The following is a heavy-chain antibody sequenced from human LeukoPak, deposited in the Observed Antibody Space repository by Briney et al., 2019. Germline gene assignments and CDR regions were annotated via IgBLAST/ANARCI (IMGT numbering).Heavy chain of an antibody. J-gene: IGHJ4*02. CDR1: GYTFTSYD. CDR2: MNPNSGNT. CDR3: ARRAAAGRCFDY. V-gene: IGHV1-8*01. Sequence: ASVKVSCKASGYTFTSYDINWVRQATGQGLEWMGWMNPNSGNTGYAQKFQGRVTMTRNTSISTAYMELSSLRSEDTAVYYCARRAAAGRCFDYWGQGTLVTVSS. D-gene: IGHD6-13*01.